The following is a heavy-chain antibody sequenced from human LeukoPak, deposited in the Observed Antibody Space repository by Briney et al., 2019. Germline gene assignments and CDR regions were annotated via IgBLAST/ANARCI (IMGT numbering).Heavy chain of an antibody. D-gene: IGHD2-21*02. CDR2: ISYNGSNK. CDR1: GFIFNNYG. Sequence: PGGSLTLSCAASGFIFNNYGMHWVRQAPGKGLEWVAVISYNGSNKNYADSVKGRFTISRDSSKNTVYLKMHSLRVEDTAVYYCAKDWDRSCGGDCYFNSWGQGTLVTVSS. J-gene: IGHJ4*02. V-gene: IGHV3-30*18. CDR3: AKDWDRSCGGDCYFNS.